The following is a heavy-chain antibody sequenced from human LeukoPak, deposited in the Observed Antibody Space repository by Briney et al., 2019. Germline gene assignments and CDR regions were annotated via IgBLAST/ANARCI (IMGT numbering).Heavy chain of an antibody. V-gene: IGHV3-30-3*01. CDR2: ISYDGSNK. J-gene: IGHJ6*02. D-gene: IGHD6-13*01. CDR3: AREYSSSSWPYYYYGMDV. CDR1: GFTFSSYA. Sequence: GGSLRLSCAASGFTFSSYAMPWVRQAPGKGLEWVAVISYDGSNKYYADSVKGRFTISRDNSKNTLYLQMNSLRAEDTAVYYCAREYSSSSWPYYYYGMDVWGQGTTVTVSS.